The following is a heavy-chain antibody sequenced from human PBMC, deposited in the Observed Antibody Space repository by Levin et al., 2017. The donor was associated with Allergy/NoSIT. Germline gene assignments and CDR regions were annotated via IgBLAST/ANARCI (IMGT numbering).Heavy chain of an antibody. V-gene: IGHV3-23*01. D-gene: IGHD3-10*01. CDR3: AKAKFTTGFSGDS. CDR2: LIASGDKT. J-gene: IGHJ4*02. Sequence: LSLTCAASGFPFASYAMAWVRQAPGKGLEWVSTLIASGDKTFYADSVKGRFTISRDTSKNTLYLQMNSLTADDSAIYYCAKAKFTTGFSGDSWGQGTLVTVSS. CDR1: GFPFASYA.